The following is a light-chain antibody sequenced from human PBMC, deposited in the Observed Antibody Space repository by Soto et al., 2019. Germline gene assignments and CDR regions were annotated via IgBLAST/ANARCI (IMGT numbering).Light chain of an antibody. Sequence: EIVMTQSPGSLSLSPGERATLSCRASQSVSSNYLAWYQQNPGQAPRLLLFGASNRATGIPDRFSGSGSGTDFTLIISRLEPEDFAVYYCQQYGSSPLTFGGGTKVDIK. J-gene: IGKJ4*01. CDR3: QQYGSSPLT. V-gene: IGKV3-20*01. CDR2: GAS. CDR1: QSVSSNY.